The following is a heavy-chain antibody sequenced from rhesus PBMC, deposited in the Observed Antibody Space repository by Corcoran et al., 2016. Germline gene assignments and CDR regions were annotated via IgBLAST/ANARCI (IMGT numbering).Heavy chain of an antibody. CDR3: ARRRIGNYFDY. CDR2: IGGNSGIS. J-gene: IGHJ4*01. D-gene: IGHD2-15*01. CDR1: GCPISGYF. Sequence: QVQLQESGPGLVKPSETLSLTCAVSGCPISGYFGNGIRQAPGKGLEWIGYIGGNSGISYYNPSLRSRVTISTDTSKSQFSLKLTSVTAADTAIYYCARRRIGNYFDYWGQGVLVTVSS. V-gene: IGHV4-165*02.